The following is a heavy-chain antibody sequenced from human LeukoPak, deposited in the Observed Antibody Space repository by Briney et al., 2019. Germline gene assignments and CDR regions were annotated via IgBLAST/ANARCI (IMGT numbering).Heavy chain of an antibody. V-gene: IGHV4-59*08. CDR1: GGSISSYY. CDR3: ARRPPYYYDSSGYLDAFDI. J-gene: IGHJ3*02. CDR2: IYYSGST. Sequence: SETLSLTCTVSGGSISSYYWSWIRQPPGKGLEWIGYIYYSGSTNYNPSLKSRVTISVDTSKNQFSLKLSSVTAADTAVYYCARRPPYYYDSSGYLDAFDIWGQGTMVTVSS. D-gene: IGHD3-22*01.